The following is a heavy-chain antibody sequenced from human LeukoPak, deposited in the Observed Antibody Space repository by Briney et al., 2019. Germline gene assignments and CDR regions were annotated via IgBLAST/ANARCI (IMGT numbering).Heavy chain of an antibody. CDR3: ARGTRYCTNGVCYHPPFDY. D-gene: IGHD2-8*01. Sequence: PSETLSLTCTVSGGSISSYYWSWIRQPAGKGLEWIGRIYTSGSTNYNPSLKSRVTTSVDTSKNQFSLKLSSVTAADTAVYYCARGTRYCTNGVCYHPPFDYWGQGTLVTVSS. V-gene: IGHV4-4*07. CDR2: IYTSGST. J-gene: IGHJ4*02. CDR1: GGSISSYY.